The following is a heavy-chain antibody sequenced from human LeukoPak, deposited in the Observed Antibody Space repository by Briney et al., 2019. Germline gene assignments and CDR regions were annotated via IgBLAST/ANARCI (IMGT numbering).Heavy chain of an antibody. CDR3: ARGRKSPGYSSGWYKGYYFDY. J-gene: IGHJ4*02. D-gene: IGHD6-19*01. Sequence: ASVKVSCKASGYTFTSYDINWVRQATGQGLEWMGWMNPNSGNTGYAQKFQGRVTMTRNTSISTAYMELSSLRSEDTAVYYCARGRKSPGYSSGWYKGYYFDYWGQGTLVTVSS. CDR1: GYTFTSYD. CDR2: MNPNSGNT. V-gene: IGHV1-8*01.